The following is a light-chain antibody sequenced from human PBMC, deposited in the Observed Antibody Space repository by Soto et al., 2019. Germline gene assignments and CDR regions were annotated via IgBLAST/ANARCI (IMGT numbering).Light chain of an antibody. CDR2: DAS. V-gene: IGKV3-11*01. CDR3: QHRYSWPLT. CDR1: QSVSIY. J-gene: IGKJ4*01. Sequence: EIVLTQSPATLSLSPGERATLSCRASQSVSIYLAWYQHRPGQAPRLLIYDASNRATGIPARFSGSGSGTDFTLTLSSLEPEDFAVYYCQHRYSWPLTFGGGTRVEIK.